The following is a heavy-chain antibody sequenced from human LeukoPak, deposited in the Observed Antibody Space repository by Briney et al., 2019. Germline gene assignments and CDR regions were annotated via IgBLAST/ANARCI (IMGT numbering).Heavy chain of an antibody. CDR3: AGDPPYDSGVGFDI. CDR1: GFTFSSYA. D-gene: IGHD3-3*01. Sequence: GGSLRLSCAASGFTFSSYAMSWVRQAPGKGLMWVSRINSDGSSISYADSVKGRFTTSRDNVKNTLYLQMNSLRVEDTAVYYCAGDPPYDSGVGFDIWRQGTMVTVCS. J-gene: IGHJ3*02. V-gene: IGHV3-74*01. CDR2: INSDGSSI.